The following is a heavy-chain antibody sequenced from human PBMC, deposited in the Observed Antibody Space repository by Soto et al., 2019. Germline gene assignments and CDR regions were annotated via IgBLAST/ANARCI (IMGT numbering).Heavy chain of an antibody. CDR2: IYSGGST. CDR1: GFTVSSNY. CDR3: ARRSHIVVAPT. V-gene: IGHV3-53*01. D-gene: IGHD2-21*01. Sequence: LRLSCAASGFTVSSNYMSWVRQAPGKGLEWVSVIYSGGSTYYADSVKGRVTISVDTSKNHFSLMLTSVTAADTAVYYCARRSHIVVAPTWGQGTLVTVSS. J-gene: IGHJ4*02.